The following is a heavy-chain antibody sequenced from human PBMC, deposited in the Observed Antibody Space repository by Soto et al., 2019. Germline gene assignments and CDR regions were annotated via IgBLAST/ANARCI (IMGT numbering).Heavy chain of an antibody. CDR2: FYIDGGT. V-gene: IGHV3-66*01. D-gene: IGHD2-21*02. J-gene: IGHJ4*02. CDR3: ATDQGLEVTG. Sequence: EVQLVESGGGLVQPGGSLRLSCEASGFTVSSKYMTWVRQAQGKGLEWRSVFYIDGGTKYAGSVKGRFTSFRDSSRNKVYFQLNRLRVEDTAVYFCATDQGLEVTGWGQGTPVTVSS. CDR1: GFTVSSKY.